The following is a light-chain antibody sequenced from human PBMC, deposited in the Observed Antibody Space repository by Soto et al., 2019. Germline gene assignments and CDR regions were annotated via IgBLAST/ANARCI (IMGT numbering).Light chain of an antibody. Sequence: SALTQPASVSGSPGQSITISCTGTRSDVGSYILVSWYQQLPGKAPKVLIYEVSKRPSGVSDRFSGSKSGNTASLTISGLQAEDEADYYCCSYAGSATYVVGPGTKVTVL. CDR1: RSDVGSYIL. J-gene: IGLJ1*01. CDR2: EVS. CDR3: CSYAGSATYV. V-gene: IGLV2-23*02.